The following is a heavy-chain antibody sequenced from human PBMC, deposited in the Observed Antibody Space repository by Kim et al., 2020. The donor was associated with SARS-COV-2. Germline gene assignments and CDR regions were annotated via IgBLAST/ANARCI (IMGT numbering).Heavy chain of an antibody. V-gene: IGHV3-23*01. Sequence: GGSLRLSCAASGFTFSSYAMSWVRQAPGKGLEWVSVISGSGGSTYYADSVKGRFTISRDNSKNTLYLQMNSLRAEDTAVYYCAKGHSGSYYSFDYWGQGTLVTVSS. CDR1: GFTFSSYA. CDR2: ISGSGGST. CDR3: AKGHSGSYYSFDY. D-gene: IGHD1-26*01. J-gene: IGHJ4*01.